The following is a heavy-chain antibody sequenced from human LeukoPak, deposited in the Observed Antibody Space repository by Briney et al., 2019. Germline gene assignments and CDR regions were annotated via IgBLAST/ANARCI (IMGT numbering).Heavy chain of an antibody. D-gene: IGHD3-10*01. V-gene: IGHV3-74*01. CDR2: INSDGSST. CDR1: GFTFSSYW. J-gene: IGHJ4*02. CDR3: ARGGIRFIDY. Sequence: GGSLRLSCAASGFTFSSYWMYWVREDARKGLVWVSRINSDGSSTNYADSVKGRCTFSRDNAKNTLFLQMNSLRAEDTAVYYCARGGIRFIDYWGQGTLVTVSS.